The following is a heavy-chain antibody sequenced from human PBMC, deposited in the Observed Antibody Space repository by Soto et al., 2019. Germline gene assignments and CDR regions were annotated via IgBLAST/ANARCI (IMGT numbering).Heavy chain of an antibody. CDR1: GYTFTSYG. V-gene: IGHV1-18*01. CDR2: ISTCNGNT. CDR3: AREMVRGVGSDY. Sequence: ASVKVSCKASGYTFTSYGISWVRQAPGQGLECMGWISTCNGNTKYAQKLQGRVTMTTDTSTSTAYMELRSLRSDDTAVFYCAREMVRGVGSDYWGQGTLVTVSS. D-gene: IGHD3-10*01. J-gene: IGHJ4*02.